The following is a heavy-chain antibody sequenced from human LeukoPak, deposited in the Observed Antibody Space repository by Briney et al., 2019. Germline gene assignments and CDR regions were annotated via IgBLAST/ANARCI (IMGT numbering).Heavy chain of an antibody. V-gene: IGHV3-23*01. CDR3: AKLKQWQPERYFFEY. J-gene: IGHJ4*02. D-gene: IGHD6-19*01. Sequence: GGSLRLSCAASGFTFSSYYMSWVRQAPGKGLEWVSTFSGTSSTSYADAVKGRVTISRDNSKNTLYLQLNSLRAEDTAVYYCAKLKQWQPERYFFEYWGQGALVTVAS. CDR2: FSGTSST. CDR1: GFTFSSYY.